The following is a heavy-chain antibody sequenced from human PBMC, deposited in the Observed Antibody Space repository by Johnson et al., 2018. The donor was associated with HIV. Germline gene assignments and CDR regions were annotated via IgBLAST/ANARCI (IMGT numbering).Heavy chain of an antibody. CDR1: GFSFSAYG. CDR2: IRYDGSSN. CDR3: AKAELIRFGELNDGFDI. V-gene: IGHV3-30*02. D-gene: IGHD3-10*01. J-gene: IGHJ3*02. Sequence: VQLVESGGGAVQPGGSLRLSCAASGFSFSAYGMHWVRQAPGKGLEWVAFIRYDGSSNFYTDSVKGRFTISRDNSKNTMYLQMNNLGPEDTAVYYCAKAELIRFGELNDGFDIWGQGTMVTVSS.